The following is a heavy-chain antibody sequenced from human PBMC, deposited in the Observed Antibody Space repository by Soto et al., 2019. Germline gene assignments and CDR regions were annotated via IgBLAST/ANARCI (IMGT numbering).Heavy chain of an antibody. CDR2: INPANGNT. J-gene: IGHJ3*01. V-gene: IGHV1-3*01. Sequence: QVQLVQSGAELKKPGASVNISCQASGFTFSDTLINWVRQGPGQRLEWMGWINPANGNTRYSEPFQGRVTISSLSSASTAYEALSDLTSEDTAVYYCARDIVSVGPRANEAFDVWGQGTMITVSS. D-gene: IGHD1-26*01. CDR3: ARDIVSVGPRANEAFDV. CDR1: GFTFSDTL.